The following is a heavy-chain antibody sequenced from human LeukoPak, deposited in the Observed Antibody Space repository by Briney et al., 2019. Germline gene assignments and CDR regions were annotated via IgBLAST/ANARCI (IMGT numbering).Heavy chain of an antibody. CDR3: AREAYDYIDY. D-gene: IGHD3-16*01. CDR2: INSDGSST. J-gene: IGHJ4*02. CDR1: GDSW. V-gene: IGHV3-74*01. Sequence: GGSLRLSCAGSGDSWMHWVRQAPGKGLVWVSRINSDGSSTSYADSVKGRFTISRDNAKNTLYLQMNSLRAEDTAVYYCAREAYDYIDYWGQGTLVTVSS.